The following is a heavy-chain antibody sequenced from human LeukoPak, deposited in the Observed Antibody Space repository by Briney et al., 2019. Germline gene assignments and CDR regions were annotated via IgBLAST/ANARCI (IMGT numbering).Heavy chain of an antibody. CDR1: GGTFSSYA. Sequence: SVKVSCKASGGTFSSYAISWVRQAPGQGLEWMGGIIPIFGTANYAQKLQGRVTITADESTSTAYMELSSLRSEDTAVYYCARGGGDCVHRCFDYWGQGTLVTVSS. CDR2: IIPIFGTA. J-gene: IGHJ4*02. D-gene: IGHD2-21*02. V-gene: IGHV1-69*13. CDR3: ARGGGDCVHRCFDY.